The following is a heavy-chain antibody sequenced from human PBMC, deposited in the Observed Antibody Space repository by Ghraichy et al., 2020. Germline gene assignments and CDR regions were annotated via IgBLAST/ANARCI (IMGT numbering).Heavy chain of an antibody. CDR2: ISWNSGSI. Sequence: SLRLSCAASGFTFDDYAMHWVRQAPGKGLEWVSGISWNSGSIGYADSVKGRFTTSRDNAKNSLYLQMNSLRAEDTALYYCAKDMSAAIGEGYYYGMDVWGQGTTVTVSS. V-gene: IGHV3-9*01. D-gene: IGHD2-2*02. CDR3: AKDMSAAIGEGYYYGMDV. J-gene: IGHJ6*02. CDR1: GFTFDDYA.